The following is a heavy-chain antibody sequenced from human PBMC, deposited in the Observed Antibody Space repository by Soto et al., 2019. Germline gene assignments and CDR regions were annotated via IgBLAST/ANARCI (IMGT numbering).Heavy chain of an antibody. V-gene: IGHV3-21*01. CDR3: ARLQRPGTVDY. J-gene: IGHJ4*02. CDR2: ISSSSSYI. Sequence: EVQLVESGGGLVKPGGSLRLSCAASGFTFSSYSMNWVRQAPGKGPEWVSSISSSSSYIYYADSVKGRFTISRDKAKNSLYLQMNRLRAEDTAVYYCARLQRPGTVDYWGQGTLVTVSS. D-gene: IGHD1-1*01. CDR1: GFTFSSYS.